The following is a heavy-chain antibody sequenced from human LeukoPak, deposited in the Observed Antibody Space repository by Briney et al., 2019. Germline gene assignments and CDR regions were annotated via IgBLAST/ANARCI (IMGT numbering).Heavy chain of an antibody. V-gene: IGHV1-18*01. CDR2: ISAYNGNT. D-gene: IGHD3-3*01. J-gene: IGHJ5*02. Sequence: ASVKVSCKASGYTFTSYGISWVRQAPGQGLEWMGWISAYNGNTNYAQKLQGRVTMTTDTSTSTAYMELRSLRSDDTAVYYCARYYHFWSGYHTGWFDPWGQGTLVTVSS. CDR3: ARYYHFWSGYHTGWFDP. CDR1: GYTFTSYG.